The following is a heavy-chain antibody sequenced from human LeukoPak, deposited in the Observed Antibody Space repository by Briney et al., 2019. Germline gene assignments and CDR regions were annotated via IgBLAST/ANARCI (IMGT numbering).Heavy chain of an antibody. V-gene: IGHV1-2*02. D-gene: IGHD6-19*01. CDR2: INPNSGGT. J-gene: IGHJ5*02. CDR1: GSAFTGYY. Sequence: ALVKVSCKASGSAFTGYYIHWVRQAPGQGLEWMGWINPNSGGTKYAQKFQGRVTMTRDTSITTAYMGLSRLRSDDTAVYYCAKGRVVAGSKSLTYHWFDPWGQGTLVTVSS. CDR3: AKGRVVAGSKSLTYHWFDP.